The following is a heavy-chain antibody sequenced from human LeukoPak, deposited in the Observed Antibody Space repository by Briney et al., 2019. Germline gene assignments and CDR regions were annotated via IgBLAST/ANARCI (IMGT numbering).Heavy chain of an antibody. V-gene: IGHV3-30*02. CDR3: ARSRRRELLGTYFDY. D-gene: IGHD1-26*01. CDR2: IRFDGSNK. Sequence: PGGSLRLSCAASGFTFSNYGMNWVRQTPSKGLEWVAFIRFDGSNKYYVESVKGRFAISRDNSKNTLYLQMNSLRAEDTAVYYCARSRRRELLGTYFDYWGQGTLVTVSS. CDR1: GFTFSNYG. J-gene: IGHJ4*02.